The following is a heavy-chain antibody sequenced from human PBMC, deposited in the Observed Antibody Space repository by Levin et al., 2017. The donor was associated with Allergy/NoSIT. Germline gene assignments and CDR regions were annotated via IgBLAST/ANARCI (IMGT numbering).Heavy chain of an antibody. V-gene: IGHV3-74*01. CDR2: ITSDGSGI. Sequence: ASVKVSCAASGFMFRSYWMHWVRQDPGKGLVWVSHITSDGSGISYVDSVKGRFTISRDNTKNTLYLQMNSLRDEDTAVYYCVRGAGGLDHWGQGALVIVSS. D-gene: IGHD3-16*01. J-gene: IGHJ4*02. CDR3: VRGAGGLDH. CDR1: GFMFRSYW.